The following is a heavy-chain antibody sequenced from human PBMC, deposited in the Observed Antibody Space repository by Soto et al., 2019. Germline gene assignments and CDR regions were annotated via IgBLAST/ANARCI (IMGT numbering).Heavy chain of an antibody. CDR2: INPNSGGT. CDR3: ARGRALRFLEWLSPLYGMDV. CDR1: GYTFTGYY. Sequence: QVQLVQSGVEVKKPGASVKVSCKASGYTFTGYYMHWVRQAPGQGLEWMGWINPNSGGTNYAQKFQGRVTMTRDTSISTAYMELSRLRSDDTAVYYCARGRALRFLEWLSPLYGMDVWGQGTTVTVSS. J-gene: IGHJ6*02. D-gene: IGHD3-3*01. V-gene: IGHV1-2*02.